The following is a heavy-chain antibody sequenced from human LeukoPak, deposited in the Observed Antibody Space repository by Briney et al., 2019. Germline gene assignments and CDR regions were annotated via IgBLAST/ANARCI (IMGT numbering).Heavy chain of an antibody. Sequence: GGSLRLSCAASGFTFSSYWMSWVRQAPGKGLEWVANIKQDGSEKYYVDSVKGRFTISRDNAKNSLYLQMNSLRAEDTAVYYCARLTGHYYGWGSYFFDYWGQGTLVTVSS. CDR2: IKQDGSEK. J-gene: IGHJ4*02. CDR1: GFTFSSYW. V-gene: IGHV3-7*01. CDR3: ARLTGHYYGWGSYFFDY. D-gene: IGHD3-10*01.